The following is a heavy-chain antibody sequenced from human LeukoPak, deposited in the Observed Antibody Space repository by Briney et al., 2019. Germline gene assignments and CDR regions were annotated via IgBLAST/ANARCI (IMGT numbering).Heavy chain of an antibody. CDR3: ARDWVGEAYYFDY. Sequence: GGSLRLSCAASRFSFSSYGMHWVRQAPGKGLEWVAYLQYDRTNVQYAASVKGRFTISRDNAKNSLYLQMNSLRAEDTAVYYCARDWVGEAYYFDYWGQGTLVTVSS. D-gene: IGHD1-26*01. CDR2: LQYDRTNV. V-gene: IGHV3-30*02. CDR1: RFSFSSYG. J-gene: IGHJ4*02.